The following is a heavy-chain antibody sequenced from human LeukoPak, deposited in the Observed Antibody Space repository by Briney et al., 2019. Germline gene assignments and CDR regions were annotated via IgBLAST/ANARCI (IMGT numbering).Heavy chain of an antibody. CDR1: GFTFDDYA. J-gene: IGHJ4*02. CDR3: ARGYSYGYVGIDY. CDR2: ISWNSGSI. D-gene: IGHD5-18*01. V-gene: IGHV3-9*03. Sequence: PGGSLRLSRAASGFTFDDYAMHWVRQAPGKGLEWVSGISWNSGSIGYADSVKGRFTISRDNAKNSLYLQMNSLRAEDMALYYCARGYSYGYVGIDYWGQGTLVTVSS.